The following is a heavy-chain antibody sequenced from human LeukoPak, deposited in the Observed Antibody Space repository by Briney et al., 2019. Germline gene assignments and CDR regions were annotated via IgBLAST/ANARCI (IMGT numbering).Heavy chain of an antibody. Sequence: GGSLRLSCAASGFTFDDYAMHWVRQAPGKGLEWVSLISWDGGSTYYADSVKGRFTISRDNSKNSLYLQMNSLRAEDTALYYCAKVDARAVGGYFDYWGQGTLVTVSS. CDR1: GFTFDDYA. CDR3: AKVDARAVGGYFDY. J-gene: IGHJ4*02. CDR2: ISWDGGST. D-gene: IGHD1-26*01. V-gene: IGHV3-43D*03.